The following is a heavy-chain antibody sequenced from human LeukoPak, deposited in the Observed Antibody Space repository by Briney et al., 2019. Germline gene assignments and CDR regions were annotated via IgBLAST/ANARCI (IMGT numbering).Heavy chain of an antibody. CDR3: ATKVAGTSHFSY. V-gene: IGHV3-48*03. CDR1: GFTFDNYE. D-gene: IGHD6-19*01. J-gene: IGHJ4*02. Sequence: GGSLRLSCAASGFTFDNYEMNWVRQAPGKGLEWVSYISSSGSSIFYADSVKGRFTISRDNAKNSLYLQMHSLSAKDTAVYYCATKVAGTSHFSYWGQGTRVTVSS. CDR2: ISSSGSSI.